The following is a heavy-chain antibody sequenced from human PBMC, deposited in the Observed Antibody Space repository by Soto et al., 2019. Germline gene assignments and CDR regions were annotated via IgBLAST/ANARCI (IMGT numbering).Heavy chain of an antibody. V-gene: IGHV4-59*01. J-gene: IGHJ4*02. CDR3: ARGSGWDWHYDY. Sequence: QVQLQQSGPGLVKPSETLSLTCTVSGGSLSGFYWTWIRQPPGKRPEWIGYMHSTGRTDYNPPLRSRVTMSLDTSENQLSLKVRSVTAADTAVYYCARGSGWDWHYDYWGQGTLVTVSS. CDR2: MHSTGRT. D-gene: IGHD6-19*01. CDR1: GGSLSGFY.